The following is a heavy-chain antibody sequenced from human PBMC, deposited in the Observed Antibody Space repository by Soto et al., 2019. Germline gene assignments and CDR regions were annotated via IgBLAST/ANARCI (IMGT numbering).Heavy chain of an antibody. D-gene: IGHD1-20*01. V-gene: IGHV3-30*18. J-gene: IGHJ3*02. CDR2: ISYDGSNK. Sequence: QVQLVESGGGVVQPGRSLRLSCAASGFTFSSYGMHWVRQAPGKGLEWVAVISYDGSNKYYADSVKGRFTISRDNSKNTLYLQMNSLRAEDTAVYYCAKPSNWNADAFDIWGQGTMVTVSS. CDR1: GFTFSSYG. CDR3: AKPSNWNADAFDI.